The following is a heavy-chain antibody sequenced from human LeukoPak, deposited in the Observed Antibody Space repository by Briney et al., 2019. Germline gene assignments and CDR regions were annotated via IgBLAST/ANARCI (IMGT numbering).Heavy chain of an antibody. CDR1: GFTFSNYD. CDR2: ISGSGGST. Sequence: GGTLRLSCAASGFTFSNYDMSWVRQAPGKGLEWVSGISGSGGSTYYADSVKGRFTISRDNSKNTLYLQMNSLRAEDTAVYYCAKGRGYSGYDPLDYWGQGTLVTVSS. J-gene: IGHJ4*02. D-gene: IGHD5-12*01. CDR3: AKGRGYSGYDPLDY. V-gene: IGHV3-23*01.